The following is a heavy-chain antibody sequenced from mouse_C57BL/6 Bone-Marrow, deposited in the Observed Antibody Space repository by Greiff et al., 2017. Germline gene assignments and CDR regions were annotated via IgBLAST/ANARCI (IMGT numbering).Heavy chain of an antibody. CDR3: AGDPIPHDGCYDY. CDR1: GYTFSSYG. D-gene: IGHD2-3*01. V-gene: IGHV5-4*01. CDR2: ISDGGSYT. J-gene: IGHJ2*01. Sequence: EVQLVESGAGLVKPGASLKLSCAASGYTFSSYGMSWVRQTPGKRLEWVATISDGGSYTYYPDNVKGRFTITRDNTKTNQYLQMSHLKSEDTAMYYCAGDPIPHDGCYDYGGRGPALTVSA.